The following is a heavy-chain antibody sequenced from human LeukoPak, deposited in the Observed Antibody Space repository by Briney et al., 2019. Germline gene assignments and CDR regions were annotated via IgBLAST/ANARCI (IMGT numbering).Heavy chain of an antibody. CDR3: AKEPREYCSSTSCPNWIDP. V-gene: IGHV3-23*01. D-gene: IGHD2-2*01. J-gene: IGHJ5*02. CDR1: GFTFSSYA. Sequence: PGGSLRLSCAASGFTFSSYAMSWVRQARGKGLEWVSAISGSGGTTYYADSVKGRFTISRDNSKNTLYLQMSSLRAEDTAVYYCAKEPREYCSSTSCPNWIDPWGQGTLVTVSS. CDR2: ISGSGGTT.